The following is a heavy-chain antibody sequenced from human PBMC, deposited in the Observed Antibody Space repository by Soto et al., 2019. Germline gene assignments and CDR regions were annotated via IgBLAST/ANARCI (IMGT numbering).Heavy chain of an antibody. CDR2: IKQDGSEK. V-gene: IGHV3-7*03. D-gene: IGHD6-6*01. CDR1: GFTFSRYW. Sequence: EVQLVESGGGWVQPGGSLRLSCAASGFTFSRYWMSWVRQAPGKGLEWVANIKQDGSEKYYVDSVKGRFTISRDNAKNSLYLQMNSLRAEDTAVYYCARYSSSSNYYYEGMDVWGQGTTVTGSS. CDR3: ARYSSSSNYYYEGMDV. J-gene: IGHJ6*02.